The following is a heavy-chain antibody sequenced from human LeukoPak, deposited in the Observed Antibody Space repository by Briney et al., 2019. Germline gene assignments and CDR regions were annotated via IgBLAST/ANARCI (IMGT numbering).Heavy chain of an antibody. CDR2: ISGSGGST. V-gene: IGHV3-23*01. CDR3: AKFLPTHIVVANYYFDY. CDR1: GFTFSSYA. D-gene: IGHD2-21*01. J-gene: IGHJ4*02. Sequence: GGSLRLSCAASGFTFSSYAMSWVRQAPGKGLEGVSAISGSGGSTYYADSVKGRFTISRDNSKNTLYLQMNSLRAEDTAVYYCAKFLPTHIVVANYYFDYWGQGTLVTVSS.